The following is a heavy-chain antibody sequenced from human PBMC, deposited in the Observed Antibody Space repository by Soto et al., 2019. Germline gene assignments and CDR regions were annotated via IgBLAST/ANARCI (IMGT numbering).Heavy chain of an antibody. CDR1: GGSFSGYY. CDR3: ARGSLWFGELWNV. D-gene: IGHD3-10*01. J-gene: IGHJ6*02. Sequence: TETLSLTCAVYGGSFSGYYWSWIRDPPGKGLEWIGEINHSGSTNYNPSLKSRVTISVDTSKNQFSLKLSSVTAADTAVYYCARGSLWFGELWNVWGQGTTVTVSS. CDR2: INHSGST. V-gene: IGHV4-34*01.